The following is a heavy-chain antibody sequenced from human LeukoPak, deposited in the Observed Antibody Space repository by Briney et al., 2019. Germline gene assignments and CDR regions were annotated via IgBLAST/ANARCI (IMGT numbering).Heavy chain of an antibody. Sequence: GASVKVSCKASGFTFTSSAMQWVRQARGQRLEWIGWIVVGSGNTNYAQKFQERVTITRDMSTSTAYMELSSLRSEDTAVYYCARGPGPDSWTAEYFQHWGQGTLVTVSS. CDR1: GFTFTSSA. D-gene: IGHD6-13*01. CDR2: IVVGSGNT. V-gene: IGHV1-58*02. CDR3: ARGPGPDSWTAEYFQH. J-gene: IGHJ1*01.